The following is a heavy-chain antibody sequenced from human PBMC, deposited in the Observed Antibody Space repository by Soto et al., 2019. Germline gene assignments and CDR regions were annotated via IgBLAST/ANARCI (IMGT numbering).Heavy chain of an antibody. CDR2: ISSSSEYI. D-gene: IGHD3-3*01. Sequence: GGSLRLSCAASGFTFSRHSMNWVRQAPGKGLEWVSSISSSSEYIYYADSVKGRFTISRDNAKNSLFLQMNSLRAEDTAVYYCAQHITIFGVTKNSWGQGTLVTVSS. V-gene: IGHV3-21*01. CDR3: AQHITIFGVTKNS. CDR1: GFTFSRHS. J-gene: IGHJ4*02.